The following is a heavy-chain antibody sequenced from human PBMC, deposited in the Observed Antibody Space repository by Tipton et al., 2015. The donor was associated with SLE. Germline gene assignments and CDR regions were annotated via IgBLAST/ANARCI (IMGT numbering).Heavy chain of an antibody. Sequence: QLVQSGAEVKKPGASVKVSCKASGYTFSTYAMHWVRQAPGHRLEWMGWINAGNGNTRYSQNFQGRLTITRDTSANTAYMDLSSLRSEDSAVYYCARGLIGDYFFDLWGRGTLVTVSS. J-gene: IGHJ2*01. CDR3: ARGLIGDYFFDL. V-gene: IGHV1-3*01. CDR2: INAGNGNT. CDR1: GYTFSTYA. D-gene: IGHD4-17*01.